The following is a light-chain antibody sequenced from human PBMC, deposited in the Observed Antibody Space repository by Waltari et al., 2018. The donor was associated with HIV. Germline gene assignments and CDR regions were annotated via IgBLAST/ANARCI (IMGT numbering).Light chain of an antibody. Sequence: QSALTQPPSASGSPGQSVTISCTGTSRDVGPYDYVYWYQQHPGKAPKLMIYEVSKRPSGVPDRFSGSKSANTASLTVSGLQEDDEADYYCSSYAGSNNLVFGGGTKLTVL. V-gene: IGLV2-8*01. CDR2: EVS. CDR3: SSYAGSNNLV. CDR1: SRDVGPYDY. J-gene: IGLJ3*02.